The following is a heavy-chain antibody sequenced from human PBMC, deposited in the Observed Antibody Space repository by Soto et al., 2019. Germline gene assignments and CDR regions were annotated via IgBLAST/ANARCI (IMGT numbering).Heavy chain of an antibody. CDR1: GFTFSAFG. CDR3: TTDTPLVVVTATLS. CDR2: IAYDGDKK. D-gene: IGHD2-21*02. V-gene: IGHV3-30*03. Sequence: AVGSLRLSCAASGFTFSAFGMHWVRQAPGKGLEWVAVIAYDGDKKYYANSVKGRFIISRDNSRNTLYLQMNSLKTEDTAVYYCTTDTPLVVVTATLSWGQGTLVTVSS. J-gene: IGHJ4*02.